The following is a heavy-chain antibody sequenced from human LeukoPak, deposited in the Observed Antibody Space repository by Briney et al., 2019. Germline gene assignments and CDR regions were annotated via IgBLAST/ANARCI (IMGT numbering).Heavy chain of an antibody. CDR3: AKFRADSSGWPFDY. CDR2: ISGTSGNT. D-gene: IGHD6-19*01. Sequence: GGSLRLSCITSGFTFSNYGFHWVRQAPGKGLEWVSSISGTSGNTYYADSVKGRFAISRDNSKDTLYLQMNSLRAEDTAIYYCAKFRADSSGWPFDYWGQGTLVTVSS. J-gene: IGHJ4*02. V-gene: IGHV3-23*01. CDR1: GFTFSNYG.